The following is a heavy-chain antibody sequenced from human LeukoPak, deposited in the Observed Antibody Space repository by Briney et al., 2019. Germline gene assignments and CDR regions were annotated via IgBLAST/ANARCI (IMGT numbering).Heavy chain of an antibody. Sequence: GGSLRVSCAASGFTLSTYGMHWVRQAPGKGLEWVAMISYDGSNKYYADSVKGRFTISRDNSKNTLYLQMNSLRAEDTAVYYCASNYGGWGQGTLVTVSS. CDR3: ASNYGG. CDR2: ISYDGSNK. CDR1: GFTLSTYG. J-gene: IGHJ4*02. V-gene: IGHV3-30*03. D-gene: IGHD4-11*01.